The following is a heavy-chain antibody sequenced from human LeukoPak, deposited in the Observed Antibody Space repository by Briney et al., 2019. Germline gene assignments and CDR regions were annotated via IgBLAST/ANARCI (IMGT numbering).Heavy chain of an antibody. V-gene: IGHV3-9*01. D-gene: IGHD6-13*01. CDR2: ISWNSGTF. J-gene: IGHJ4*02. CDR1: GFTFDDYA. CDR3: VKRSAAGTVGYFDY. Sequence: PGRSLRLSCAASGFTFDDYAMHWVRQAPGKGLVWVAGISWNSGTFYYADSVKGRFTISRDNAKNSLYLQMNSLRPEDTALYYCVKRSAAGTVGYFDYWGQGTLVTVSS.